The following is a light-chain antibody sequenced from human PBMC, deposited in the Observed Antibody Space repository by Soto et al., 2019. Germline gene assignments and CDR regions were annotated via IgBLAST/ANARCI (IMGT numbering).Light chain of an antibody. CDR3: QHYNSYSEA. V-gene: IGKV1-5*03. CDR2: KAS. CDR1: QTISSW. Sequence: DIQMTQSPSTLSGPVGYSVPITRLGSQTISSWLAWYQQKPGKAPKLLIYKASTLQSGVPSRFSGSGSGTEFTLTISSLQPEDCATYYCQHYNSYSEAFGQGTKVDIK. J-gene: IGKJ1*01.